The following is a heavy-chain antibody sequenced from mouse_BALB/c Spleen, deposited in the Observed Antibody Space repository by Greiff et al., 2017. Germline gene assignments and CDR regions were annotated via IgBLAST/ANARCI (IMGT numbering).Heavy chain of an antibody. D-gene: IGHD2-3*01. CDR3: ATDGYYVHYYAMDY. V-gene: IGHV1-80*01. J-gene: IGHJ4*01. CDR1: GYAFSSYW. Sequence: VQLQQSGAELVRPGSSVKISCKASGYAFSSYWMNWVKQRPGQGLEWIGQIYPGDGDTNYNGKFKGKATLTVDTSSSTAYVDLSSLTSEDSAVYYCATDGYYVHYYAMDYWGQGTSVTVSS. CDR2: IYPGDGDT.